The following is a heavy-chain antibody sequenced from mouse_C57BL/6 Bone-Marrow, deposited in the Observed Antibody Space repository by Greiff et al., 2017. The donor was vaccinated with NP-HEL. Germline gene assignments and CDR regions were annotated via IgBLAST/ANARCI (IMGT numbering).Heavy chain of an antibody. CDR2: IHPNSGST. CDR3: ARIYYYGSSYFYYAMDY. Sequence: QVQLQQPGAELVKPGASVKLSCKASGYTFTSYWMHWVKQRPGQGLEWIGMIHPNSGSTNYNEKFQGKATLTVDKSSSTAYMPLSSLTSEDSAVYYCARIYYYGSSYFYYAMDYWGQGTSVTVSS. V-gene: IGHV1-64*01. CDR1: GYTFTSYW. D-gene: IGHD1-1*01. J-gene: IGHJ4*01.